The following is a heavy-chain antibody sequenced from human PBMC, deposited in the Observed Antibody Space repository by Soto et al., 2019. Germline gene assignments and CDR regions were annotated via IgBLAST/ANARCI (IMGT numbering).Heavy chain of an antibody. CDR2: IWYDGSNK. V-gene: IGHV3-33*01. J-gene: IGHJ4*02. CDR1: GFTFSSYG. D-gene: IGHD5-18*01. Sequence: GGSLRLSCAASGFTFSSYGMHWVRQAPGKGLEWVAVIWYDGSNKYYADSVKGRFTISRDNSKNTLYLQMNSLRAEDTAVYYCARDMWYSAIEGYSYAKDYWGQGTLVTVSS. CDR3: ARDMWYSAIEGYSYAKDY.